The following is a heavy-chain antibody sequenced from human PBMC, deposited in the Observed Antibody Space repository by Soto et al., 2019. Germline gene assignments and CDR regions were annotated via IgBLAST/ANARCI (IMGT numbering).Heavy chain of an antibody. J-gene: IGHJ4*02. CDR1: GGTFSSYS. CDR2: IIPIFGTA. Sequence: QVQLVQSGAEVKKPGSSVKVSCKASGGTFSSYSINWVRQAPGQGLEWMGEIIPIFGTANYAQKFQGRVTITADESTSTAYMELSSLRSEDTAVYCCARDGGRHSGGIDYWCQGTLVTVSS. V-gene: IGHV1-69*01. D-gene: IGHD1-26*01. CDR3: ARDGGRHSGGIDY.